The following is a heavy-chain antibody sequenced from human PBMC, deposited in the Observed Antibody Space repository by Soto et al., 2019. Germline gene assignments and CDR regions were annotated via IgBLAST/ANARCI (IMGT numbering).Heavy chain of an antibody. Sequence: GGSLRLSCAASGFTFSSYAMHWVRQAPGKGLEWVAVISYDGSNKYYADSVKGRFTISRDNAKNSPYLQMNSLRAEDTAVYYCAILTGMVATYPKNYYYYGMDVWGQGTTVTVSS. V-gene: IGHV3-30-3*01. CDR1: GFTFSSYA. CDR3: AILTGMVATYPKNYYYYGMDV. CDR2: ISYDGSNK. D-gene: IGHD5-12*01. J-gene: IGHJ6*02.